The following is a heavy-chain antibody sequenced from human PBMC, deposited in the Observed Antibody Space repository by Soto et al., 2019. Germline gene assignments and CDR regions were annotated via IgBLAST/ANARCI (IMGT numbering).Heavy chain of an antibody. V-gene: IGHV3-48*04. J-gene: IGHJ5*02. D-gene: IGHD6-6*01. Sequence: PGGSLRLSCAASGFTFSSYSMNWVRQAPGKGLEWVSCISSSSSTIYYADSVKGRFTISRDNAKNSLYLQMNSLRAEDTALYYCAKDIYPSLVSGSWFDPWGQGTLVTVSS. CDR3: AKDIYPSLVSGSWFDP. CDR1: GFTFSSYS. CDR2: ISSSSSTI.